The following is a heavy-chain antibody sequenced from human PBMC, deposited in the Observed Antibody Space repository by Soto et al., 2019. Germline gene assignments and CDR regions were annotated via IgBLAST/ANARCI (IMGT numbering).Heavy chain of an antibody. CDR1: GFTFSSYW. V-gene: IGHV3-23*01. CDR2: ISGSGGST. D-gene: IGHD6-13*01. J-gene: IGHJ4*02. CDR3: AKDQGSSWYEIDY. Sequence: GGSLRLSCAASGFTFSSYWMSWVRQAPGKGREWVSAISGSGGSTYYADSVKGRFTISRDNSKNTLYLQMNSLRAEDTAVYYCAKDQGSSWYEIDYWGQGTLVTVSS.